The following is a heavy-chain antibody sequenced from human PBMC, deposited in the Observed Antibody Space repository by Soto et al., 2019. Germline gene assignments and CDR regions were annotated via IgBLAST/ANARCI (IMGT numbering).Heavy chain of an antibody. V-gene: IGHV3-23*01. CDR3: EGGYDGSGSDY. Sequence: EVQLLESGGGLVQPGVSLRLSCAASGFIFSNYAMSWVRQAPGKGLEWDSTISGRGGSTYHADSVKGRFTISRDNSKNSLYLQMNSLRAEDTAVYYCEGGYDGSGSDYWGQGTLVSVSS. CDR1: GFIFSNYA. CDR2: ISGRGGST. D-gene: IGHD3-22*01. J-gene: IGHJ4*02.